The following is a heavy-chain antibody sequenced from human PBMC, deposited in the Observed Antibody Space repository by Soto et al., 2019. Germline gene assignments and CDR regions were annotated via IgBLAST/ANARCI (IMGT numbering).Heavy chain of an antibody. J-gene: IGHJ4*02. CDR3: AKVGMLGLLTYYYDQ. V-gene: IGHV3-43*01. Sequence: GGSLRLSCAASGFTFDDYTMHWVRQAPGKGLEWVPLISWDGGSTYYADSVKGRFTISRDNSKNSLYLQMNSLRTEDTALYYCAKVGMLGLLTYYYDQWGQGTLVTAPQ. CDR1: GFTFDDYT. CDR2: ISWDGGST. D-gene: IGHD3-10*02.